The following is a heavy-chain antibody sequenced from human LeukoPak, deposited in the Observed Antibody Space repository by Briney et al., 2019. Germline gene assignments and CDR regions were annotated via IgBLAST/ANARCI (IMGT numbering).Heavy chain of an antibody. J-gene: IGHJ5*02. CDR1: GFTFSCYW. CDR2: IKSDGSTT. V-gene: IGHV3-74*01. CDR3: TRRVSTTRWFDP. Sequence: GGSLRLSCAASGFTFSCYWMHWVRQAPGKGLVWVSRIKSDGSTTNYADSVKGRFTISRDNAENTLYLQMNSLRVEDTAVYYCTRRVSTTRWFDPWGQETLVTVSS. D-gene: IGHD2-15*01.